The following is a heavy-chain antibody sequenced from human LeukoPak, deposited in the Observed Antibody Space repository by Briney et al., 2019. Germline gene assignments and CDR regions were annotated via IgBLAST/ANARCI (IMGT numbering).Heavy chain of an antibody. D-gene: IGHD6-19*01. CDR1: GYTFTDYF. CDR3: ALDRGAWYYFDY. Sequence: GASVKVSCKASGYTFTDYFIHWLRQAPGQGLEWMGWINPNTGATTYAQKFQGRVTMIRDTSISTAYMELSRLRSDDTAVYYCALDRGAWYYFDYWGQGTLVTVSS. CDR2: INPNTGAT. J-gene: IGHJ4*02. V-gene: IGHV1-2*02.